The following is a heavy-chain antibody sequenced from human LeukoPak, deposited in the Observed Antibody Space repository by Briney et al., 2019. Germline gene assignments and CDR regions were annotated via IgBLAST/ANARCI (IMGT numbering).Heavy chain of an antibody. D-gene: IGHD3-10*01. CDR3: ARAYYYGSGSYD. CDR2: IISIFGTA. J-gene: IGHJ4*02. Sequence: GASVKVSCKASGGTFSSYAISWVRQAPGQGLEWMGGIISIFGTANYAQKFQGRVTITADESTSTAYMELSSLRSEDTAVYYCARAYYYGSGSYDWGQGTLVTVSS. CDR1: GGTFSSYA. V-gene: IGHV1-69*01.